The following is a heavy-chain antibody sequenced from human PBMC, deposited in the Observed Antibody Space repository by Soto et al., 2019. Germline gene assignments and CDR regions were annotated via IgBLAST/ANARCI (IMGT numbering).Heavy chain of an antibody. CDR1: GFTFSDYA. J-gene: IGHJ4*02. CDR2: VSHDGRKT. D-gene: IGHD6-19*01. CDR3: AKGGRQWLVTSDFNY. Sequence: VQLVESGGGVVQPGRSLRLSCAASGFTFSDYAMHWVRQAPGKGLEWVAVVSHDGRKTHYADSVKGRFTISRDSSKNTVSLEMTSLRAEDTAVYYCAKGGRQWLVTSDFNYWGQGARVTVSS. V-gene: IGHV3-30*18.